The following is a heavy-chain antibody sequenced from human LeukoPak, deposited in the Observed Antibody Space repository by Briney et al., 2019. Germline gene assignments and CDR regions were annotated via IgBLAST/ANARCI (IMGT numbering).Heavy chain of an antibody. D-gene: IGHD2-21*01. Sequence: SETLSLTCTVSGGSISSSSYYWGWIRQPPGKGLEWIGSIYYSGSTYYNPSLKSRVTISVDTSKNQFSLKLSSVTAADTAVYYCDRGVIANDAFDIWGQGTTVTVSS. J-gene: IGHJ3*02. CDR2: IYYSGST. CDR1: GGSISSSSYY. CDR3: DRGVIANDAFDI. V-gene: IGHV4-39*01.